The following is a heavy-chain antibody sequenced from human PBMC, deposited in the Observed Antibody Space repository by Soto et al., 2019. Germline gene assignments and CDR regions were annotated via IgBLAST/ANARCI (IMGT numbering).Heavy chain of an antibody. Sequence: QVQLVQSGAEVKKPGSPVRVSCTASGDTFNFYTISWVRQVPGQGPEWMGRISPLLGMSNYAQKFQGRVTIMADNSTSTVYMSLSGLTSEDTAVYYCATNYGSGSTHFDYWGQGTLVTVSS. CDR1: GDTFNFYT. D-gene: IGHD3-10*01. V-gene: IGHV1-69*02. J-gene: IGHJ4*02. CDR2: ISPLLGMS. CDR3: ATNYGSGSTHFDY.